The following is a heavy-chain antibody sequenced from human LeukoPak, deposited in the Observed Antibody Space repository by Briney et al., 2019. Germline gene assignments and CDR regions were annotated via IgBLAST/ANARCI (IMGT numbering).Heavy chain of an antibody. CDR1: GESLIGYY. D-gene: IGHD6-19*01. CDR2: LNHRGNN. Sequence: PSETLSQTCAFYGESLIGYYWTGIRQPPAKGVEWIGDLNHRGNNNYNPSLKSRVTISVDTSKNQFSLKLTSVTAADTAVYYCARGQWLDNSWGQGTLVTVSS. J-gene: IGHJ4*02. CDR3: ARGQWLDNS. V-gene: IGHV4-34*01.